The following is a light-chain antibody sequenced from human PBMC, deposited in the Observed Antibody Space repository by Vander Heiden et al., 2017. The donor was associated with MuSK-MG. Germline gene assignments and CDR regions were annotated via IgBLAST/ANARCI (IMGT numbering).Light chain of an antibody. Sequence: QSALTQPASLSGSPGQTITISCTGSSSDVGTYNHVSWYQQHPGEAPILMMYGVNYRPSGISNRFSGSKSDNTAYLTISGLQAEDEADYYCSSYTRSNTRLFGGGTKLTVL. J-gene: IGLJ3*02. CDR1: SSDVGTYNH. V-gene: IGLV2-14*03. CDR3: SSYTRSNTRL. CDR2: GVN.